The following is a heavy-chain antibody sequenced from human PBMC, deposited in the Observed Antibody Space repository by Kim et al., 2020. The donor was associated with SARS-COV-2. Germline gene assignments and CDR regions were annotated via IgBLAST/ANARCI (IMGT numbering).Heavy chain of an antibody. V-gene: IGHV3-9*01. CDR1: GFTFDDYA. CDR2: IGWNSGTI. D-gene: IGHD1-1*01. Sequence: GGSLRLSCAASGFTFDDYAMHWVRQAPGKGLEWVSGIGWNSGTIGYADSVKGRYTISRDNAKNSLYLQMNSLRTEDTALYYCAKGGTVQDFDYWGRGTLVTVSS. J-gene: IGHJ4*02. CDR3: AKGGTVQDFDY.